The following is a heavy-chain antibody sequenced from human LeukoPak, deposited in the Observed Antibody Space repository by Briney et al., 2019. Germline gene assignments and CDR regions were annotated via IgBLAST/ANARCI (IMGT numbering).Heavy chain of an antibody. D-gene: IGHD3-10*01. CDR2: IYYSGST. J-gene: IGHJ4*02. Sequence: SETLSLTCTVSGGSISSYYWSWIRQPPGKGLEWIGYIYYSGSTNYNPSLKSRVTISVDTSKNQFSLKLSSVTAADTAVYYCARAPRGGELLDYFDYWGQGTLVTVSS. CDR1: GGSISSYY. V-gene: IGHV4-59*01. CDR3: ARAPRGGELLDYFDY.